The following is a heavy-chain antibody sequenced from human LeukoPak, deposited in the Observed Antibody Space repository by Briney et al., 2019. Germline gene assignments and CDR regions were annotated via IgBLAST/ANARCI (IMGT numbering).Heavy chain of an antibody. J-gene: IGHJ4*02. V-gene: IGHV3-21*01. Sequence: GGSLRLSCAASGFTFSSYSMNWVRQAPGKWLEWVSSISSSSSYIYYADSVKGRFTISRDNAKNSLYLQMNSLGAEDTDVYYCARVAAVGSFDYWGQGTLVNVSS. CDR2: ISSSSSYI. CDR1: GFTFSSYS. CDR3: ARVAAVGSFDY. D-gene: IGHD6-13*01.